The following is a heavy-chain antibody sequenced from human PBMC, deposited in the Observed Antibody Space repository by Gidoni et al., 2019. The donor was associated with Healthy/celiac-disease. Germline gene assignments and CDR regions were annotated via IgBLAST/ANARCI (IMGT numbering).Heavy chain of an antibody. CDR1: GFSFSSYA. Sequence: EVQLVESGGGLVQPGGSLRLSCAASGFSFSSYAMSWVGQAPGKGLEWVSAISGSGGSTYYADSVKGRFTISRDNSKNTLYLQMSSLRAEDTAVYYCAKVVVLAVAGHHLDYWGQGTLVTVSS. CDR3: AKVVVLAVAGHHLDY. V-gene: IGHV3-23*04. J-gene: IGHJ4*02. D-gene: IGHD6-19*01. CDR2: ISGSGGST.